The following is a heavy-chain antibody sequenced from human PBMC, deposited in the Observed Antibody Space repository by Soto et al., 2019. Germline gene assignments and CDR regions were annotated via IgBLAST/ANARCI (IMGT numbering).Heavy chain of an antibody. CDR3: ARHKELLLASLSYGLDL. D-gene: IGHD3-22*01. V-gene: IGHV4-39*01. CDR1: GEFVSISRYD. Sequence: SESLGISCTFCGEFVSISRYDGGWIRQHRGKGLEWIGSIYYTGDTFFNPSLKSRVTFSVDPSKNQFSLKLTSLTAADTAVYFCARHKELLLASLSYGLDLWGQGTTVTVSS. CDR2: IYYTGDT. J-gene: IGHJ6*01.